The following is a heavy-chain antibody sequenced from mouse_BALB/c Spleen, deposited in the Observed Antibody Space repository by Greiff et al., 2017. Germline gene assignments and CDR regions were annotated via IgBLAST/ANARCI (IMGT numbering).Heavy chain of an antibody. V-gene: IGHV5-4*02. D-gene: IGHD1-1*01. CDR3: ARDRGHYGSSPFYAMDY. CDR1: GFTFSDYY. Sequence: EVMLVESGGGLVKPGGSLKLSCAASGFTFSDYYMYWVRQTPEKRLEWVATISDGGSYTYYPDSVKGRFTISRDNAKNNLYLQMSSLKSEDTAMYYCARDRGHYGSSPFYAMDYWGQGTSVTVSS. CDR2: ISDGGSYT. J-gene: IGHJ4*01.